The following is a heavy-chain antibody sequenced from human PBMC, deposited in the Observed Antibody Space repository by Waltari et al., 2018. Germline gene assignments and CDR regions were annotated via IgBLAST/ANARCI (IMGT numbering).Heavy chain of an antibody. CDR3: ARDWGGVVVPKEAFDI. J-gene: IGHJ3*02. Sequence: QVQLQESGPGLVKPSQTLSLTCTVSGGSISSGDYYWSWIRQPPGKGLEWIGYIYYSGSPSYNPSLQSRVTISVDTSKNQFSLKLSSVTAADTAVYYCARDWGGVVVPKEAFDIWGQGTMVTVSS. V-gene: IGHV4-30-4*08. CDR1: GGSISSGDYY. D-gene: IGHD3-22*01. CDR2: IYYSGSP.